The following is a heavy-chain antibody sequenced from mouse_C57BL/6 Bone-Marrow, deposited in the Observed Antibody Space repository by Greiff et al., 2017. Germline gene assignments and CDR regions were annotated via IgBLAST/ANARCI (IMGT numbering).Heavy chain of an antibody. CDR2: IYPGSGST. J-gene: IGHJ1*03. D-gene: IGHD2-5*01. V-gene: IGHV1-55*01. CDR1: GYTFTSYW. CDR3: ARPYYSNYWYFDV. Sequence: VQLQQPGAELVKPGASVKMSCKASGYTFTSYWITWVKQRPGQGLEWIGDIYPGSGSTNYNEKFKSKATLTVATSSSTAYLQLSSLTSEYSAVYYCARPYYSNYWYFDVWGTGTTVTVSS.